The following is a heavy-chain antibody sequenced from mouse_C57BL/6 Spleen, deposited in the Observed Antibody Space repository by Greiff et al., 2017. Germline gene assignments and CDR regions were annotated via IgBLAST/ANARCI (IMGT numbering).Heavy chain of an antibody. CDR1: GFTFSSYG. D-gene: IGHD1-1*01. CDR3: ARPSSITTVVARYFDV. Sequence: EVNVVESGGDLVKPGGSLKLSCATSGFTFSSYGMSWVRQTPDKRLEWVATISSGGSYTYYPDRVKGRFTISRDNAKNTLYLQMSSLKSEDTAMYYCARPSSITTVVARYFDVWGTGTPVTVSS. J-gene: IGHJ1*03. CDR2: ISSGGSYT. V-gene: IGHV5-6*01.